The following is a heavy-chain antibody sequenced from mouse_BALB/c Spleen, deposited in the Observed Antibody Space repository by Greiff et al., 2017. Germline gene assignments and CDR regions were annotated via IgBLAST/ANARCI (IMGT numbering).Heavy chain of an antibody. V-gene: IGHV5-6*02. CDR1: GFTFSSYG. D-gene: IGHD2-14*01. Sequence: EVMLVESGGDLVKPGGSLKLSCAASGFTFSSYGMSWVRQTPDKRLEWVATISSGGSYTYYPDSVKGRFTISRDNAKNTLYLQMSSLKSEDTAMYYCARRGRYDDAMDYWGQGTSVTVSS. J-gene: IGHJ4*01. CDR2: ISSGGSYT. CDR3: ARRGRYDDAMDY.